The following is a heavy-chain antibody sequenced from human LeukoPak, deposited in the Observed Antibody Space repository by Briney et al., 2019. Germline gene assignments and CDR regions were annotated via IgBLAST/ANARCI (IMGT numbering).Heavy chain of an antibody. CDR2: IYYSGST. Sequence: SETLSLTCTVSGGSISYYYWSWIRQPPGKGLEWIGYIYYSGSTNYNPSLKSRVAISVDTSKNQISLKVNSVTAADTAVYYCVRNRVVYGDSYAFDIWGQGTMVTVSS. J-gene: IGHJ3*02. D-gene: IGHD4-17*01. CDR3: VRNRVVYGDSYAFDI. CDR1: GGSISYYY. V-gene: IGHV4-59*01.